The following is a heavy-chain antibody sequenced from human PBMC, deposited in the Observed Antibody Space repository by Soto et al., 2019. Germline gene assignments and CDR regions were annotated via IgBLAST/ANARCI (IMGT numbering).Heavy chain of an antibody. CDR2: ISGSGRHT. CDR1: GFTFSSYG. CDR3: AKDRGVLGGVAGMLDF. D-gene: IGHD6-19*01. J-gene: IGHJ4*02. Sequence: GGSLRLSCAASGFTFSSYGMSWVRQVSGKGLEWVSAISGSGRHTYYADSLKGRFTISRDNSKSILYLQIDNLRAEDTAVYYCAKDRGVLGGVAGMLDFWGQGTLVTVSS. V-gene: IGHV3-23*01.